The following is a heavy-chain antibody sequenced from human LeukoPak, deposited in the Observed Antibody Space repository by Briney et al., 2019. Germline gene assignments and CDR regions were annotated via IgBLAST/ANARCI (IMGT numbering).Heavy chain of an antibody. V-gene: IGHV5-51*01. CDR2: IYPGDSDT. Sequence: GESLKISCKSSGYSFTDYWIGWVRQMPGKGLEWMGIIYPGDSDTRYSPSFQGQVTISVDKSIRTAYLQWRSLKASDTAIYYCARRAVTTPDDAFDIWGQGTMVTVSS. D-gene: IGHD4-17*01. CDR1: GYSFTDYW. CDR3: ARRAVTTPDDAFDI. J-gene: IGHJ3*02.